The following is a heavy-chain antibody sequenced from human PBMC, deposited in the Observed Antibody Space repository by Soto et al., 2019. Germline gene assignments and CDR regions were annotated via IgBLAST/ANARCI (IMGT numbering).Heavy chain of an antibody. CDR1: GGSVTSGTYF. V-gene: IGHV4-61*01. J-gene: IGHJ5*02. CDR2: ISYIGNT. D-gene: IGHD4-17*01. CDR3: ARRNSGGNWFDP. Sequence: TSETLSLTCTVSGGSVTSGTYFWNWVRQPPGKGLEWIGYISYIGNTDYNPSLKSRVIISVDTSKNQFSLKLSSLTAADTAVYYCARRNSGGNWFDPWGPGTLVTVSS.